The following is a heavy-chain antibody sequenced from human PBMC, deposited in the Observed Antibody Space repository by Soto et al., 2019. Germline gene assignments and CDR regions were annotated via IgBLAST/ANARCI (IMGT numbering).Heavy chain of an antibody. CDR3: AKDQVHGSGSYPHDY. CDR1: GFTFSSYA. Sequence: EVQLLESGGGLVQPGGSLRLSCAASGFTFSSYAMSWVRQAPGKGREWVSAISGSGGSTYYADSVKGRFTISRDNSKNTLYLQMNSLRAEDTAVYYCAKDQVHGSGSYPHDYWGQGTLVTVSS. J-gene: IGHJ4*02. V-gene: IGHV3-23*01. D-gene: IGHD3-10*01. CDR2: ISGSGGST.